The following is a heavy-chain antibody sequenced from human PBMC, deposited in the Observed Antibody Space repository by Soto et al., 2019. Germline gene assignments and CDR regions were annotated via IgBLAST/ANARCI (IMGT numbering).Heavy chain of an antibody. CDR1: GFTFSSYA. D-gene: IGHD3-10*01. Sequence: GGSLRLSCAASGFTFSSYAMSWVRQAPGKGLEWVSAISGSGGSTYYADSVKGRFTISRDNSKNTLYLQMNSLRAEDTAVYYCAKVPRSLPAYYYGMDVWGQGTTVTVSS. CDR2: ISGSGGST. V-gene: IGHV3-23*01. CDR3: AKVPRSLPAYYYGMDV. J-gene: IGHJ6*02.